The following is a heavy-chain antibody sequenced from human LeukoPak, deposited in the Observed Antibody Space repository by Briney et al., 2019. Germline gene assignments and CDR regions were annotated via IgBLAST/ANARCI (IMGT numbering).Heavy chain of an antibody. CDR3: AKAIPNPIVVVPAASPTYYYYGMDV. J-gene: IGHJ6*02. D-gene: IGHD2-2*01. CDR2: ISYDGSNK. CDR1: GFTFSSYA. Sequence: GGSLRLSCAASGFTFSSYAMHWVRQAPGKGLEWVAVISYDGSNKYYADSVKGRFTISRDNSKNTLYLQMNSLRAEDTAVYYCAKAIPNPIVVVPAASPTYYYYGMDVWGQGTTVTVSS. V-gene: IGHV3-30*04.